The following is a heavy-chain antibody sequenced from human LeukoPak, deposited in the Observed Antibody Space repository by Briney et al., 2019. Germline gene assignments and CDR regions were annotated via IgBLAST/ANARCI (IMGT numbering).Heavy chain of an antibody. CDR2: MNPNSGNT. D-gene: IGHD3-10*01. J-gene: IGHJ4*02. CDR3: ARGEGMVQGGIYYFDY. CDR1: GYTFTSYD. V-gene: IGHV1-8*01. Sequence: GASVKVSCKASGYTFTSYDINWVRQATGQGLEWMGWMNPNSGNTGYAQKFQGRVTMTRNTSISTAYMELSSLRSEDTAVYYCARGEGMVQGGIYYFDYWGQGTLVTVSS.